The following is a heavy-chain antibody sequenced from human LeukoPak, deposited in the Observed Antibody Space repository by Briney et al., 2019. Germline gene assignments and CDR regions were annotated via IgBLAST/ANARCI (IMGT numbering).Heavy chain of an antibody. Sequence: PGGSLRLSCAASGFTFSSYAMSWVRQAPGKGLEWVSAISGSGGSTYYADSVKGRFTISRDNSKNTLYLQMNSLRAEDTPGYYCXXXXXXXXRGXXXXXXLDYWGQGTLVTVSS. CDR1: GFTFSSYA. J-gene: IGHJ4*02. D-gene: IGHD3-10*01. CDR3: XXXXXXXXRGXXXXXXLDY. V-gene: IGHV3-23*01. CDR2: ISGSGGST.